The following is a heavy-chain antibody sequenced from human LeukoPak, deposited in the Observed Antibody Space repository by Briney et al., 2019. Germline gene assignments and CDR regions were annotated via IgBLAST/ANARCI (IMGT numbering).Heavy chain of an antibody. J-gene: IGHJ6*03. CDR1: VFTFSSYS. CDR2: ISSSSSYI. Sequence: PGGSLRLSCAASVFTFSSYSMNRVRQAPGKGLEWVSSISSSSSYIYYADSVKGRFTFSRDNAKNSLYLQMNRLRAEDTAVYYCARELTDTAAYYMDVWGKGTTVTVSS. D-gene: IGHD5-18*01. V-gene: IGHV3-21*01. CDR3: ARELTDTAAYYMDV.